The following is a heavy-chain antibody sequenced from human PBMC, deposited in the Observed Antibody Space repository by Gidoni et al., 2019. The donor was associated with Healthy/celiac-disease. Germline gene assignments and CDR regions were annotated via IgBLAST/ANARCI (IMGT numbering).Heavy chain of an antibody. D-gene: IGHD4-17*01. CDR1: GFTVSSNH. Sequence: EVQLVESGGGLIQPGGSLRLSCAASGFTVSSNHMSWVRPAPGKGLEWVSVIYSGGSTYYADSVKGRFTISRDNSKNTLYLQMNSLRAEDTAVYYCARSTVNNWFDPWGQGTLVTVSS. V-gene: IGHV3-53*01. CDR3: ARSTVNNWFDP. J-gene: IGHJ5*02. CDR2: IYSGGST.